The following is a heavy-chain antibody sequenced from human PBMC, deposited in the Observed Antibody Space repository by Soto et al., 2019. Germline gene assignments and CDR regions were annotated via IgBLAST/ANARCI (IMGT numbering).Heavy chain of an antibody. V-gene: IGHV1-2*04. J-gene: IGHJ4*02. Sequence: ASVKVSCKASGYTFTGYYMHWVRQAPGQGLEWMGWINPNSGGTNYAQKFQGWVTMTRDTSISTAYMELSRLRPDDTAVYYCAKEYSSAWPPLYYFDYWGQGTLVTVSS. D-gene: IGHD6-6*01. CDR3: AKEYSSAWPPLYYFDY. CDR1: GYTFTGYY. CDR2: INPNSGGT.